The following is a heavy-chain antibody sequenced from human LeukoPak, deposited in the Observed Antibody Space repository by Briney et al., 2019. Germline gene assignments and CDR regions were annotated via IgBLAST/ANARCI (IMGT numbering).Heavy chain of an antibody. V-gene: IGHV3-7*01. CDR2: IKQDGSEK. D-gene: IGHD1-14*01. J-gene: IGHJ3*02. CDR1: GFTFSSLW. CDR3: AGDAGWTFGI. Sequence: GGSLRLSCAGSGFTFSSLWMSWFSQAPGKGLEWVAIIKQDGSEKYYVDSVKGRFTVSRDNAKKGVYLQMNNLRVDDTAVYYCAGDAGWTFGIWGQGTKVVVSS.